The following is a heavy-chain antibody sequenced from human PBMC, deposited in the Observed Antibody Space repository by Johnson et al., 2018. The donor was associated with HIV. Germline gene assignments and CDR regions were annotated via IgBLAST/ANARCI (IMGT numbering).Heavy chain of an antibody. CDR1: GFTVNSNY. CDR2: IYSGGST. V-gene: IGHV3-66*01. J-gene: IGHJ3*02. CDR3: ARDDIRDGKSFDI. Sequence: MQLVESGGGVVQPGRSLRLSCAASGFTVNSNYMSWVRQAPGKGLEWVSVIYSGGSTYYADSVKGRFTISRDNSKNTLYLQMNSLRAEDTAVYYCARDDIRDGKSFDIWGQGTMVTVSS.